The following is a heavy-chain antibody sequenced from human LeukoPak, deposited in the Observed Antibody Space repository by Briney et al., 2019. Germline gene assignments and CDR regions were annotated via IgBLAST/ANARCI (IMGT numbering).Heavy chain of an antibody. CDR3: ARRVKDYDILTDHFDY. Sequence: SETLSLTCTVSGGSISSGDYYWSWIRQPPGKGLEWIGYIYYSGSTYYNPSLKSRVTISVDTSKNQFPLKLSSVTAADTAVYYCARRVKDYDILTDHFDYWGQGTLVTVSS. J-gene: IGHJ4*02. CDR1: GGSISSGDYY. V-gene: IGHV4-30-4*01. CDR2: IYYSGST. D-gene: IGHD3-9*01.